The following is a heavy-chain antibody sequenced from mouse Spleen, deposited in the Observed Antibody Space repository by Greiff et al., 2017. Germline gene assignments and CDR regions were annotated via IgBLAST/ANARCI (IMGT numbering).Heavy chain of an antibody. Sequence: VQLQQPGAELVRPGTSVKLSCKASGYTFTSYWMHWVKQRPGQGLEWIGVIDPSDSYTNYNQKFKGKATLTVDTSSSTAYMQLSSLTSEDSAVYYSARVWPQPRHYAMDYWGQGTSVTVSS. J-gene: IGHJ4*01. D-gene: IGHD6-1*01. CDR1: GYTFTSYW. CDR3: ARVWPQPRHYAMDY. V-gene: IGHV1-59*01. CDR2: IDPSDSYT.